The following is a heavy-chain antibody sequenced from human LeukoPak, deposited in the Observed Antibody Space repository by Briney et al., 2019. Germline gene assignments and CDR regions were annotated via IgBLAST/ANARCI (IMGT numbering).Heavy chain of an antibody. D-gene: IGHD4-17*01. J-gene: IGHJ3*02. V-gene: IGHV4-59*02. CDR3: ARGKLTTAADAFDI. Sequence: SETLSLTCSVSGGSVSSYYWSWIRQSPGKGLEWIGYIHNSGRTNYNPSLKSRVTISVDTSKNQFSLKLSSVTAADTAVYYCARGKLTTAADAFDIWGQGTMVTVSS. CDR1: GGSVSSYY. CDR2: IHNSGRT.